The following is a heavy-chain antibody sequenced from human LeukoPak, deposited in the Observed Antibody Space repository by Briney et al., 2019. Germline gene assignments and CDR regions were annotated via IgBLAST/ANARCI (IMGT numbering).Heavy chain of an antibody. D-gene: IGHD3-10*01. CDR3: ARDGADVYGRAFDY. Sequence: PSETLSLTCNVSGGSISSYFWTWIRQPAGKGLEWIGRIHASGTINYNSSLKSRVSMSVDTSKNQFSLKLTSVTAADTAVYFCARDGADVYGRAFDYWGQGTLVSVSS. J-gene: IGHJ4*02. V-gene: IGHV4-4*07. CDR2: IHASGTI. CDR1: GGSISSYF.